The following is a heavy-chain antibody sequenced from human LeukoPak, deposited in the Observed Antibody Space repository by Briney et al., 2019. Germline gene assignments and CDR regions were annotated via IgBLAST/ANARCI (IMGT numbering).Heavy chain of an antibody. D-gene: IGHD3-16*02. J-gene: IGHJ4*02. CDR3: ARGFMITFGGVIVMSYFDY. Sequence: ASVKVSCKASGYTFTSYYMHWVRQAPGQGLEWMGIINPSGGSTSYAQKFQGRVTMTRDTSTSTVDMELSSLRSEDTAVYYCARGFMITFGGVIVMSYFDYWGQGTLVTVSS. CDR2: INPSGGST. CDR1: GYTFTSYY. V-gene: IGHV1-46*01.